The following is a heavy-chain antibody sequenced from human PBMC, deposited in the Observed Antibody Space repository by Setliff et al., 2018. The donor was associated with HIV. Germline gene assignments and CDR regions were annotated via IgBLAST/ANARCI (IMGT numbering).Heavy chain of an antibody. Sequence: NPPETLSLTCAVSGQSISGSYHWAWIRRPPGRGLEWIANIYPRGDIHPNGGTNYNPSLKGRVTISQDSSKNQFSLKVNSVTAADTATYYCARGGPTVAYGADVWGQGTTVTVSS. J-gene: IGHJ6*02. CDR3: ARGGPTVAYGADV. CDR2: IYPRGDIHPNGGT. D-gene: IGHD4-4*01. CDR1: GQSISGSYH. V-gene: IGHV4-38-2*02.